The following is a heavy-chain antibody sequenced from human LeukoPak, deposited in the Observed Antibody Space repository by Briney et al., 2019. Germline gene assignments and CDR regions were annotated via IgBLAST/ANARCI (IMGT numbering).Heavy chain of an antibody. Sequence: SETLSLTCAVYGGSFSGYYWSWIRQPPGKGLEWIGEINHSGSTNYNPSLKSRVTISVDTSKNQFSLKLSPVTAADTAVYYCARVRGSYYGSGSYYNWGQGTLVTVSP. J-gene: IGHJ4*02. V-gene: IGHV4-34*01. CDR2: INHSGST. CDR3: ARVRGSYYGSGSYYN. D-gene: IGHD3-10*01. CDR1: GGSFSGYY.